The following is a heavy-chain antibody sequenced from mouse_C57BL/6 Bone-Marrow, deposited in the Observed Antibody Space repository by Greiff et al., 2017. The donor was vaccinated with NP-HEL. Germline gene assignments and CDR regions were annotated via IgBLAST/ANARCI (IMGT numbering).Heavy chain of an antibody. V-gene: IGHV14-4*01. Sequence: EVKLMESGAELVRPGASVKLSCTASGFNIKDDYMHWVKQRPEQGLEWIGWIDPENGDTEYASKFQGKATITADTSSNTAYLQLSSLTSEDTAVYYCTTWNDGYLFYFDYWGQGTTLTVSS. CDR3: TTWNDGYLFYFDY. CDR1: GFNIKDDY. CDR2: IDPENGDT. D-gene: IGHD2-3*01. J-gene: IGHJ2*01.